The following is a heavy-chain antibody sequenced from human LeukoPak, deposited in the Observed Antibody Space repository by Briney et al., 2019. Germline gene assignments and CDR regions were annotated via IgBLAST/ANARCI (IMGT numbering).Heavy chain of an antibody. CDR2: MNPNSGNT. Sequence: ASVKVSCKASGYTFTSYDINWVRQATGQGLEWMGWMNPNSGNTGYAQKFQGRVTMTRNTSISTAYMELSSLRSGDTAVYYCARRRARRGSGWSSFDAFDIWGQGTMVTVSS. CDR1: GYTFTSYD. V-gene: IGHV1-8*01. D-gene: IGHD6-19*01. J-gene: IGHJ3*02. CDR3: ARRRARRGSGWSSFDAFDI.